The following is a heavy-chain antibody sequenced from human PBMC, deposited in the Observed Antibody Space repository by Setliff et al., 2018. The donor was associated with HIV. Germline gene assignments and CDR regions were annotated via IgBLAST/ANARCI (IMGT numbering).Heavy chain of an antibody. CDR2: IDLYGSEK. CDR3: ARDVAVAGTEF. Sequence: GGSLRLSCAASGFTFSRYWMIWVRQAPGKGLEWVANIDLYGSEKNYVDSVEGRFTISRDNARNSLYLQMNSLKADDTAVYYCARDVAVAGTEFWGQGTLVTVSS. D-gene: IGHD6-19*01. J-gene: IGHJ4*02. V-gene: IGHV3-7*01. CDR1: GFTFSRYW.